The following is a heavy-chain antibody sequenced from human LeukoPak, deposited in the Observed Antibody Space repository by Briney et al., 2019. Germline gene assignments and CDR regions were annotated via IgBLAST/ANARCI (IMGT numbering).Heavy chain of an antibody. D-gene: IGHD3-22*01. Sequence: ASVKVSCKASEYTFTGYYMHWVRQAPGQGLEWMGRINPNSGGTDYAQKFQGRVTMTRDTSISTAYMELSRLRSDDTAVYYCARAMYYYDSSGYYPTLGYWGQGTLVTVSS. V-gene: IGHV1-2*06. CDR3: ARAMYYYDSSGYYPTLGY. CDR2: INPNSGGT. CDR1: EYTFTGYY. J-gene: IGHJ4*02.